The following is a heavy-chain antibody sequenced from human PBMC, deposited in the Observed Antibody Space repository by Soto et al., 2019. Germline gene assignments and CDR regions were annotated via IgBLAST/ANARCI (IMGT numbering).Heavy chain of an antibody. D-gene: IGHD1-1*01. J-gene: IGHJ5*01. CDR2: INHSGST. CDR3: GRCLCEHDVLYWLDS. V-gene: IGHV4-34*01. CDR1: GGSFSGYY. Sequence: SETLSLTCAVQGGSFSGYYWSWIRQPPGKGLEWIGEINHSGSTNYNPSLKSRVTISVDTSKNQFSLKLSSVTAADTAVYYCGRCLCEHDVLYWLDSWPQGTPATVSS.